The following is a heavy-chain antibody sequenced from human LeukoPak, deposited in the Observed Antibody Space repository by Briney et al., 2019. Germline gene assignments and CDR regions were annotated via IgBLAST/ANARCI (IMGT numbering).Heavy chain of an antibody. CDR3: ARGELGWGKEDYYYYYYMDV. V-gene: IGHV6-1*01. J-gene: IGHJ6*03. CDR1: GDSVSSNSAA. CDR2: TYYRSKWYN. D-gene: IGHD4-23*01. Sequence: SQTLSLTCAISGDSVSSNSAAWNWIRQSPSRGLEWLGRTYYRSKWYNDYAVSVKSRITINPDTSKNQFSLQLNSVTPEDTAVYYCARGELGWGKEDYYYYYYMDVWGKGTTVTVSS.